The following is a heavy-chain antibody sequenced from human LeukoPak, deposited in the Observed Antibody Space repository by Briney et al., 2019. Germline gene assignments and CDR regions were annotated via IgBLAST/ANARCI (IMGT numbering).Heavy chain of an antibody. CDR3: AKAQSSPETRAFGY. Sequence: GGSLRLSCVTSGFTFSSYSVSWVRQAPGKGLEWVSVVGFDGVTIYYAESVKGRFTISRDNSKRTVSLQINSLRAEDTAMYYCAKAQSSPETRAFGYWGQGTLVTVSS. CDR2: VGFDGVTI. D-gene: IGHD2-2*01. V-gene: IGHV3-23*01. J-gene: IGHJ4*02. CDR1: GFTFSSYS.